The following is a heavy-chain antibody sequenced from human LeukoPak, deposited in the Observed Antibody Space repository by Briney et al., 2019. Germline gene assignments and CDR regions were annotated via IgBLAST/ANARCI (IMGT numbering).Heavy chain of an antibody. CDR1: GGSISSYY. D-gene: IGHD2-15*01. J-gene: IGHJ5*02. V-gene: IGHV4-59*01. CDR2: IYYSGST. CDR3: ARGGSQYTLLDWFDP. Sequence: SETLSLTCTVSGGSISSYYWSWIRQPPGKGLEWVGYIYYSGSTNYNPSLKSRVTISVDTSKNQFSLKLSSVTAADTAVYYCARGGSQYTLLDWFDPWGQGTLVTVSS.